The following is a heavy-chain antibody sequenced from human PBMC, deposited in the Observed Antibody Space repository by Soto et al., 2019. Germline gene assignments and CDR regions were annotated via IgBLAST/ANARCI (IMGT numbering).Heavy chain of an antibody. CDR2: IIPIFSTT. D-gene: IGHD6-13*01. J-gene: IGHJ3*02. V-gene: IGHV1-69*13. Sequence: EASVKVSCKASGGTFINYAISWARQAPGQRLKWMGRIIPIFSTTNYAQKFQGRVTMSADESTITAYLKLSSLKQDDTAVYYCAREVAADGTFREDVFDIWGQGTLVTVSS. CDR3: AREVAADGTFREDVFDI. CDR1: GGTFINYA.